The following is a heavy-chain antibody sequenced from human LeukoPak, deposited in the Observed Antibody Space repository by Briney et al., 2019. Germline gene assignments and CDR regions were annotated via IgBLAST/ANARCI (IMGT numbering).Heavy chain of an antibody. CDR1: GDSISSYY. D-gene: IGHD1-7*01. CDR3: ARQYNWNYVGLTQNYYYYMDV. V-gene: IGHV4-4*07. Sequence: SETLSLTCTVSGDSISSYYWSWIRQPAGKGLEWIGRIYTSGSTNYNPSLKSRVTISVDTSKNQFSLKLSSVTAADTAVYYCARQYNWNYVGLTQNYYYYMDVWGKGTTVTVSS. J-gene: IGHJ6*03. CDR2: IYTSGST.